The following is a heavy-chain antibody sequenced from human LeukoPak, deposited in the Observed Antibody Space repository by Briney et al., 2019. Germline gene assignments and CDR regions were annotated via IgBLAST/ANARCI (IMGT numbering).Heavy chain of an antibody. CDR3: ARDSLPRSTLITIFGVVNPYNWFDP. J-gene: IGHJ5*02. CDR1: GFTFSSYS. CDR2: ISSSSSYI. D-gene: IGHD3-3*01. V-gene: IGHV3-21*01. Sequence: GGSLRLSCAASGFTFSSYSMNWVRQAPGKGLEWVSSISSSSSYIYYADSVKGRFTISRDNAKNSLYLQMNSLRAEDTAVYYCARDSLPRSTLITIFGVVNPYNWFDPWGQGTLVTVSS.